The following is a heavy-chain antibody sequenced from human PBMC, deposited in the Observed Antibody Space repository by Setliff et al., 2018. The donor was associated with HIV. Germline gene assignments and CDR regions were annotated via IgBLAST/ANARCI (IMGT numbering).Heavy chain of an antibody. CDR1: GGTFSSYA. V-gene: IGHV1-69*10. CDR2: IIPIVDIA. J-gene: IGHJ4*02. Sequence: GASVKVSCKASGGTFSSYAISWVRQAPGRGLEWMGGIIPIVDIAKYAQKFQDRVTITADKSTSTAFMELSSLRSEDTAVYYCARGAYRRRDGGTYFYQFDFWGRGTLVTVSS. CDR3: ARGAYRRRDGGTYFYQFDF. D-gene: IGHD1-26*01.